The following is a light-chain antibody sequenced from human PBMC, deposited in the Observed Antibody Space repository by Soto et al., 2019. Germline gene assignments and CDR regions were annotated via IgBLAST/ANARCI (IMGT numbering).Light chain of an antibody. V-gene: IGLV2-11*01. CDR1: SSDVGGYNY. J-gene: IGLJ1*01. CDR3: CSYAGDYTFV. CDR2: DVK. Sequence: QSALTQPRSVSGSPGQSVTLSCTGTSSDVGGYNYVTWYQQYPGKAPKVMIYDVKTRPSGVPDRFSSSKSGNTASLTISGLQAEDEADYYCCSYAGDYTFVFGTGTKLTVL.